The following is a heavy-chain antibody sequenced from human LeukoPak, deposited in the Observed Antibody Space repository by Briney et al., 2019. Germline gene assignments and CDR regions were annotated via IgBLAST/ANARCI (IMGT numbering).Heavy chain of an antibody. J-gene: IGHJ4*02. Sequence: SETLSLTCTVSGGSISSYYRSWIRQPPGKGLEWIGYIYYSGSTNYNPSLKSRVTISVDTSKNQFSLKLSSVTAADTAVYYCARHAYDSKFDYWGQGTLVTVSS. CDR1: GGSISSYY. CDR3: ARHAYDSKFDY. D-gene: IGHD3-22*01. V-gene: IGHV4-59*08. CDR2: IYYSGST.